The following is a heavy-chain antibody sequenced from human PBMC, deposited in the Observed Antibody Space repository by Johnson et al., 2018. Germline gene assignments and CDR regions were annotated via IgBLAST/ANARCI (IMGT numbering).Heavy chain of an antibody. Sequence: QVQLVQSGAEVKKPGSSVRISCKTSGAIFSHHVISWVRQAPGQGLDWMGGIIATFGPPKYAQKFQGRVSITADDPTNTVYLELGGLRSEDTAVYYCAREINDWSNGMDVWGQGTPGIVSS. D-gene: IGHD3-9*01. V-gene: IGHV1-69*12. J-gene: IGHJ6*02. CDR2: IIATFGPP. CDR1: GAIFSHHV. CDR3: AREINDWSNGMDV.